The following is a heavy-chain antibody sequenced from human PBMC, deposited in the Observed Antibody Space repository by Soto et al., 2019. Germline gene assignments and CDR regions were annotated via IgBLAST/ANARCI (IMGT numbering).Heavy chain of an antibody. D-gene: IGHD1-1*01. CDR3: AKERPRRTSGYFFDD. CDR1: GFTFSTYA. CDR2: VSASGLNT. J-gene: IGHJ4*02. V-gene: IGHV3-23*01. Sequence: GGSLRLSCAASGFTFSTYAMAWVLQAPWKGLEWVSGVSASGLNTDYADPVKGRFYISRDNSKNTVSLHMNSLRAEDTALYYCAKERPRRTSGYFFDDWGQGTPVNVSS.